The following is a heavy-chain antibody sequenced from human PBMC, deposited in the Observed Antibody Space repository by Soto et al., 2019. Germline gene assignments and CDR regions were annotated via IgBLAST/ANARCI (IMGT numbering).Heavy chain of an antibody. CDR1: GYTFTSYG. D-gene: IGHD6-19*01. J-gene: IGHJ6*03. CDR3: ARELPRIEVAGDYYYYYTDV. V-gene: IGHV1-18*01. CDR2: ISAYNGIA. Sequence: GASVKVSCKASGYTFTSYGISWVRQAPGQGLEWMGWISAYNGIANYAQKFQGRVTITADKSTSTAYMELSSLRSEDTAVYYCARELPRIEVAGDYYYYYTDVWGKGTTVTGSS.